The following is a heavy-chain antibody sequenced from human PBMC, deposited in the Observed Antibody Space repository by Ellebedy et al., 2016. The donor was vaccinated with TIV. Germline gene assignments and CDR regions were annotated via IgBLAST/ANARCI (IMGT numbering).Heavy chain of an antibody. V-gene: IGHV4-4*07. D-gene: IGHD3-10*01. CDR1: GDSVSVDSINTY. J-gene: IGHJ5*02. CDR3: GRLLTEVRGGRKSGFDP. Sequence: SETLSLTCTVSGDSVSVDSINTYWTWIRQPAGKGLEWIGRIQTTGSTNYKSSLTSRVTMSLDTSKNQFSMELSGGLTAADTAVYYCGRLLTEVRGGRKSGFDPWGHGILVTVSS. CDR2: IQTTGST.